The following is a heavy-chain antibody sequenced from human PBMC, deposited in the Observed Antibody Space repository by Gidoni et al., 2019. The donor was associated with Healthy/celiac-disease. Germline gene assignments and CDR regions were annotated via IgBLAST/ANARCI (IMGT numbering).Heavy chain of an antibody. D-gene: IGHD3-10*01. CDR1: GFTFSSYA. V-gene: IGHV3-30*04. Sequence: QVQLVESGGGVVQPGRSLRLSCAASGFTFSSYAMHWVRQAPGKGLEWVAVISYDGSNKYYADSVKGRFTISRDNSKNTLYLQMNSLRAEDTAVYYCARERPSAPYGAGTFDYWGQGTLVTVSS. J-gene: IGHJ4*02. CDR2: ISYDGSNK. CDR3: ARERPSAPYGAGTFDY.